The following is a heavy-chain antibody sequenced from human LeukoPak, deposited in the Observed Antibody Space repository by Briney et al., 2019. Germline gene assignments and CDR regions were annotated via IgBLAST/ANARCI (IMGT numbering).Heavy chain of an antibody. CDR3: AKFFTGEYVRAFDI. V-gene: IGHV3-30*18. J-gene: IGHJ3*02. Sequence: PGKSLRLSCAASRFTFSSYAMHWVRQAPGKGLEWVALISYDGSNKYYADSVKGRFTISRDNSKNTLYLQMNSLRAEDTAVYYCAKFFTGEYVRAFDIWGQGTMVTVSS. D-gene: IGHD3-10*02. CDR1: RFTFSSYA. CDR2: ISYDGSNK.